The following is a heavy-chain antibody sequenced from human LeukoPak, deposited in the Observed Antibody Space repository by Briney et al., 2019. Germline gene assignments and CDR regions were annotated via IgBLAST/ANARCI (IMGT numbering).Heavy chain of an antibody. Sequence: PSETLSLTCTVSGGFISSYYWSWIRQPPGKGLEWIGYIYYSGSTNYNPSLKSRVTISVDTSKNQFSLKLSSVTAADTAVYYCARSSVTTFFDYWGQGTLVTVSS. CDR2: IYYSGST. V-gene: IGHV4-59*01. CDR3: ARSSVTTFFDY. D-gene: IGHD3-10*02. CDR1: GGFISSYY. J-gene: IGHJ4*02.